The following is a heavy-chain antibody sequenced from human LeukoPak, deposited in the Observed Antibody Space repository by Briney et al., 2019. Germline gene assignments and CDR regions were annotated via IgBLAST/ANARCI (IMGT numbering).Heavy chain of an antibody. CDR2: IYSGGST. CDR1: GFTVSSNY. D-gene: IGHD1-26*01. Sequence: PGGSLRLSCAASGFTVSSNYMSWVRQAPGKGLEWGSVIYSGGSTYYADSVKGRFTISRDNSKNILYLQMNSLRAEDTAVYYCARMGVGAMGFWGQGTLVTVSS. V-gene: IGHV3-53*01. CDR3: ARMGVGAMGF. J-gene: IGHJ4*02.